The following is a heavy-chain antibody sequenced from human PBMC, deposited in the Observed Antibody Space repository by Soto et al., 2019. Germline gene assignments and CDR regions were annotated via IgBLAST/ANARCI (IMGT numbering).Heavy chain of an antibody. V-gene: IGHV4-39*01. J-gene: IGHJ4*02. D-gene: IGHD3-22*01. CDR2: IYYSGST. CDR3: ARRISLYDSSGYYYVSAYFDY. Sequence: QLQLQETGPGLVKPSETLSLTCTVSGGSISSSSYYWGWIRQPPGKGLEWIGRIYYSGSTYYNPSLRRRSPISVHTTKNQFSLKRSSVTAADTPVYYCARRISLYDSSGYYYVSAYFDYWGQGTLVTVSS. CDR1: GGSISSSSYY.